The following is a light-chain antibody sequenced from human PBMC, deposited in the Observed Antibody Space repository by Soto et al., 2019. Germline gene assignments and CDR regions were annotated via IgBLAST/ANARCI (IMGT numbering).Light chain of an antibody. Sequence: PLVFFPREKNTLPPRAHQSVSSSYLAWYQQKPGQAPRLLIYGASSRATGIPDRFSGSGSGTDFTLTISRLEPEDFAVYYRQQHRTSLCTFGQLTKVDIK. CDR1: QSVSSSY. J-gene: IGKJ1*01. CDR3: QQHRTSLCT. CDR2: GAS. V-gene: IGKV3-20*01.